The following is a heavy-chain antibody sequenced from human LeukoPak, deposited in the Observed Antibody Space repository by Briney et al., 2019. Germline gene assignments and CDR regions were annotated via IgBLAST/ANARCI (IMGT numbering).Heavy chain of an antibody. CDR3: ARGSRPVYNLLTGKRYFDY. CDR2: INWNGGST. V-gene: IGHV3-20*04. Sequence: GGSLRLSCAASGFSIDDHGMSWVRQGPGKGLEWVSGINWNGGSTGYADSVKGRFTISRDNAKNSLYLQMNSLTAEDTAVYYCARGSRPVYNLLTGKRYFDYWGQGTLLTVSS. CDR1: GFSIDDHG. D-gene: IGHD3-9*01. J-gene: IGHJ4*02.